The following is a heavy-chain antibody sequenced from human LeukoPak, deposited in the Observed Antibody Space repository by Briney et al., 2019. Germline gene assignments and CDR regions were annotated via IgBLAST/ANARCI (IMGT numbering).Heavy chain of an antibody. D-gene: IGHD6-6*01. Sequence: GSSVKVSCKASGGTFSSYAISWVRQAPGQGLEWMGGIIPIFGTANYAQKFQGRVTITADKSTSTAYMELSSLRSEDTAVYYCARAVRQLAGNNWFDPWGQGTLVTVSS. CDR3: ARAVRQLAGNNWFDP. CDR1: GGTFSSYA. J-gene: IGHJ5*02. CDR2: IIPIFGTA. V-gene: IGHV1-69*06.